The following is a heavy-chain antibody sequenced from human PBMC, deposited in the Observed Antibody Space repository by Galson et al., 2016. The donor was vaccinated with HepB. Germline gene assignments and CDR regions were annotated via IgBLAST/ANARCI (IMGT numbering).Heavy chain of an antibody. CDR1: GYTFFSHG. J-gene: IGHJ4*02. CDR2: ISTYNGNT. CDR3: ARDQAYSGSYYGLGY. D-gene: IGHD1-26*01. Sequence: SVKVSCKASGYTFFSHGISWVRQAPGQGLEWMGWISTYNGNTDYAQKFQGRVTLTTETSTNTAYMELRRLTSDDTAVYYCARDQAYSGSYYGLGYWGQGTLVTVSS. V-gene: IGHV1-18*01.